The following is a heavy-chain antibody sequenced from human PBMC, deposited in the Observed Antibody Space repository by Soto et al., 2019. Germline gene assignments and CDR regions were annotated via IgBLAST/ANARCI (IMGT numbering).Heavy chain of an antibody. D-gene: IGHD2-21*01. CDR3: ARDQGGDLDY. CDR2: IHFSGET. Sequence: SETLSLTCTVSGASIGRGGYYWTWIRQHPGKALEWMGHIHFSGETNYNPSLMGRLTMSIDTSTNQFSLNLAAVTAADTAMYYCARDQGGDLDYWGQGTLVTVSS. V-gene: IGHV4-31*03. J-gene: IGHJ4*02. CDR1: GASIGRGGYY.